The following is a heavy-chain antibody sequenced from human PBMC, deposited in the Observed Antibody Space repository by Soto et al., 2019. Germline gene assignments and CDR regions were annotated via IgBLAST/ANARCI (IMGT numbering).Heavy chain of an antibody. D-gene: IGHD5-18*01. Sequence: GASVKVSCKASGGTFSSYAISWVRQAPGQGLEWMGGIIPIFGTANYAQKFQGRVTITADESTSTAYMELSSLRSEDTAVYYCARDGVDTAMNHYYYGMDVWGQGTTVTVS. CDR1: GGTFSSYA. J-gene: IGHJ6*02. V-gene: IGHV1-69*13. CDR2: IIPIFGTA. CDR3: ARDGVDTAMNHYYYGMDV.